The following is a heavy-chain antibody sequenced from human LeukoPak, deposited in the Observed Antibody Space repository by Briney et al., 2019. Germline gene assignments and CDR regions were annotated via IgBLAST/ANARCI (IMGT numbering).Heavy chain of an antibody. CDR1: GYSFTSYW. Sequence: GESLKISCKGSGYSFTSYWIGWVRQMPGKGLEWMGIIYPGDSDTRYSPSFPGQVTISADKSITTAYLQWSSLKASDTAIYYCARWGGSTSRYFDYWGQGTLVTVSS. V-gene: IGHV5-51*01. CDR3: ARWGGSTSRYFDY. J-gene: IGHJ4*02. CDR2: IYPGDSDT. D-gene: IGHD2-2*01.